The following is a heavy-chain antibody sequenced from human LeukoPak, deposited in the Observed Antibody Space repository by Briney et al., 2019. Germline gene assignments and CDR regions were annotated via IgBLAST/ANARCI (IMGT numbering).Heavy chain of an antibody. CDR1: GGSISSYY. J-gene: IGHJ4*02. D-gene: IGHD2-2*01. Sequence: SETLSLTCTVSGGSISSYYWSWIRQPPGKGLEWIGYIYYSGSTNYNPSPKSRVTISVDTSKNQFSLKLSSVTAADTAVYYCARSRYHCSSTSCSAGAFDYWGQGTLVTVSS. CDR2: IYYSGST. V-gene: IGHV4-59*01. CDR3: ARSRYHCSSTSCSAGAFDY.